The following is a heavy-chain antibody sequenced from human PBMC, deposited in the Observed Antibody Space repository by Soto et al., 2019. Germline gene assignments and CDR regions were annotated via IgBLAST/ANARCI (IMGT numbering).Heavy chain of an antibody. D-gene: IGHD2-2*01. Sequence: PGGSLRLSCAASGFTFSSYAMSWVRQAPGKGLEWVSAISGSGGSTYYADSVKGRFTISRDNSKNTLYLQMNSLRAEDTAVYYCAKDLLGYCSSTSCYGYYYYYMDVWGKGTTVTVSS. V-gene: IGHV3-23*01. CDR2: ISGSGGST. CDR1: GFTFSSYA. CDR3: AKDLLGYCSSTSCYGYYYYYMDV. J-gene: IGHJ6*03.